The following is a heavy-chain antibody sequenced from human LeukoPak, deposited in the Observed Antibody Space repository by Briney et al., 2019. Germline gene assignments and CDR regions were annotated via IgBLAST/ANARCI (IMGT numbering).Heavy chain of an antibody. D-gene: IGHD4-17*01. CDR3: ASGTMTTVTKYYFDY. Sequence: GESLKISCKGSGYSFTGYWIGWVRQMPGKGLEWMGIIYPGDSDTRYSPSFQGQVTISADKSISTAYLQWSSLKASDTAMYYCASGTMTTVTKYYFDYWGQGTLVTVSS. V-gene: IGHV5-51*01. CDR2: IYPGDSDT. J-gene: IGHJ4*02. CDR1: GYSFTGYW.